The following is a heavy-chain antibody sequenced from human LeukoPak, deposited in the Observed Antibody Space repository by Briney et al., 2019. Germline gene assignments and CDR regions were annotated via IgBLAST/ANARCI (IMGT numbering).Heavy chain of an antibody. V-gene: IGHV3-9*01. D-gene: IGHD3-10*01. J-gene: IGHJ3*02. CDR2: ISWNSGSI. Sequence: PGRSLRLSCAASGFTFDDYAMHWVRQAPGKGLEWVSGISWNSGSIGYADSVKGRFTISRDNAKNSLYLQMNSLRAEDTALYYCAKDRHGSGLDAFDIWGQGTMVTVSS. CDR3: AKDRHGSGLDAFDI. CDR1: GFTFDDYA.